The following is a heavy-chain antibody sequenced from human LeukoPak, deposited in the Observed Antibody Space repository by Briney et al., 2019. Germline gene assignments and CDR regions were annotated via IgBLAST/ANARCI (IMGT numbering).Heavy chain of an antibody. J-gene: IGHJ6*03. Sequence: ASVKVSCKPSGYTFTSFGINWVRQAPGKGLEWMGGFDPEDGETIYAQKFQGRVTMTEDTSTDTAYMELSSLRSEDTAVYYCATEGIAAAGTRYYYYMDVWGKGTTVTVSS. D-gene: IGHD6-13*01. CDR2: FDPEDGET. CDR3: ATEGIAAAGTRYYYYMDV. CDR1: GYTFTSFG. V-gene: IGHV1-24*01.